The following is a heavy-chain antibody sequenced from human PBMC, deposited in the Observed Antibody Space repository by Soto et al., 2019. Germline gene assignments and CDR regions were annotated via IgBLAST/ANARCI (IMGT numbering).Heavy chain of an antibody. V-gene: IGHV4-4*02. J-gene: IGHJ6*02. CDR1: GGSISSSNW. D-gene: IGHD3-22*01. CDR3: AGNEYYYDSSGPNYGMDV. CDR2: IYHSGST. Sequence: PSETLSLTCAVSGGSISSSNWWSWVRQPPGKGLEWIGEIYHSGSTNYNPSLKSRVTISVDKSKNQFSLKLSSVTAADTAVYYCAGNEYYYDSSGPNYGMDVWGQGTTVTVSS.